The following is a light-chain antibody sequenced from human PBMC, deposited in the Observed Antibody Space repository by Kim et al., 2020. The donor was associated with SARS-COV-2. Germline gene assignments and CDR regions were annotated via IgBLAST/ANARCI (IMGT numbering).Light chain of an antibody. Sequence: IVMTQSPDSLAVSLGESATINCKSSQSVLYSSNNKNYLAWYQQKPGQPPKLLIYWASTRESGVPDRFSGSGSGTDFTLTISSLQAEDVAVYYCQQYYSNPLTFGGGTKVDIK. J-gene: IGKJ4*01. V-gene: IGKV4-1*01. CDR2: WAS. CDR3: QQYYSNPLT. CDR1: QSVLYSSNNKNY.